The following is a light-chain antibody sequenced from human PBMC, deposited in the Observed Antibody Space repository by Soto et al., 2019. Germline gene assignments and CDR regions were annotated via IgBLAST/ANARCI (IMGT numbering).Light chain of an antibody. CDR2: AAS. Sequence: IQMTQSPSSLSASVGDRVTITCRASQGIRNDLGWYQQKPGKAPKLLIYAASSLQSGVPSRFSGSGSGTDFTLTISSLQPDDFATYYCQQYKTYWTFGPGTKVDIK. V-gene: IGKV1-6*01. CDR3: QQYKTYWT. J-gene: IGKJ1*01. CDR1: QGIRND.